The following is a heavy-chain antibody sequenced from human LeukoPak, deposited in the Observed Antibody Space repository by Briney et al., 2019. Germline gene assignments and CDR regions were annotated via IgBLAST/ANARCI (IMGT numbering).Heavy chain of an antibody. CDR2: ISGSGDST. V-gene: IGHV3-23*01. D-gene: IGHD6-19*01. Sequence: PGGSLRLSCAASGFTFSNYAMSWVRQAPGKGLEWVSGISGSGDSTYYADSVKGRFTISRDNSKNTVYLQINSLRAEDTALYYCAKTRAGNSSGRDPGWPMDYWGQGTLVTVSS. J-gene: IGHJ4*02. CDR1: GFTFSNYA. CDR3: AKTRAGNSSGRDPGWPMDY.